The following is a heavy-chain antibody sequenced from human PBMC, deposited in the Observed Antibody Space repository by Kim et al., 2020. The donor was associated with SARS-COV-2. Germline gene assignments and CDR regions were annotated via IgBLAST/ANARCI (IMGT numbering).Heavy chain of an antibody. J-gene: IGHJ4*02. CDR3: ARAYDILTGYPFDD. V-gene: IGHV4-31*02. D-gene: IGHD3-9*01. Sequence: PSRKSRVTISVYTSKNQYSLKLSSVTAADTAVYYCARAYDILTGYPFDDWGQGTLVTVSS.